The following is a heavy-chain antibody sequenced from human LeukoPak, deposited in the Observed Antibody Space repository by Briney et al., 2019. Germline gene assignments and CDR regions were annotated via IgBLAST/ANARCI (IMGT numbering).Heavy chain of an antibody. J-gene: IGHJ4*02. CDR2: IRYDASNQ. D-gene: IGHD6-19*01. CDR3: AKDRSVGTGSGWFYYFDY. CDR1: GFTFSSYG. Sequence: GGSLRLSCAASGFTFSSYGTHWVRQAPGKGLEWVTFIRYDASNQYYAASVKGRFTISRDNSKSTLYLQLNSLRAEDTAVYYCAKDRSVGTGSGWFYYFDYWGQGTLVTVSP. V-gene: IGHV3-30*02.